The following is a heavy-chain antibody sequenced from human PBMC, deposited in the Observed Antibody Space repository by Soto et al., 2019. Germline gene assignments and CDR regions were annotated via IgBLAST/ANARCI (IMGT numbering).Heavy chain of an antibody. CDR1: GASISDTY. Sequence: SETLSLTCTVSGASISDTYWSWIRRPPGKGLEWIGYIHYSGITHYSPSLRSRVTMSVDTSRNQFSLTLNSVTAADTAVYYCARLGSRQKPKNYNYYVGDWGKGTKVTVPS. CDR3: ARLGSRQKPKNYNYYVGD. CDR2: IHYSGIT. J-gene: IGHJ6*03. V-gene: IGHV4-59*08. D-gene: IGHD3-10*01.